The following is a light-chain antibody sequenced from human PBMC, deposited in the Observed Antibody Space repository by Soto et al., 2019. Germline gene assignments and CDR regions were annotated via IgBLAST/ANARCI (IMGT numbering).Light chain of an antibody. CDR1: SSDGGDYNY. J-gene: IGLJ1*01. CDR2: EVS. Sequence: QSALTQPASVSGSPGQSITISCTGTSSDGGDYNYVSWFQQHPGKAPKLMIYEVSNRPSGVSNRFSGSKSGNTASLTISGLQAEDEADYYCSSYTSITTLDVFGTGTKLTVL. V-gene: IGLV2-14*01. CDR3: SSYTSITTLDV.